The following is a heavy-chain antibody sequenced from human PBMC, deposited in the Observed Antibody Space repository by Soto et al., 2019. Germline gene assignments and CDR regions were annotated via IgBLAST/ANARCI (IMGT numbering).Heavy chain of an antibody. D-gene: IGHD3-22*01. V-gene: IGHV1-69*01. Sequence: QVQLVQSGAEVKKPGSSVKVSCKASGGTFSSYAISWVRQAPGQGLEWMGGIIPIFGTPNHAQKFQGRVTITADESTSTAYMELRSLRSEDTAIYDFARGWGYDSSDYYYASWGQGTLVIVSS. J-gene: IGHJ5*02. CDR1: GGTFSSYA. CDR2: IIPIFGTP. CDR3: ARGWGYDSSDYYYAS.